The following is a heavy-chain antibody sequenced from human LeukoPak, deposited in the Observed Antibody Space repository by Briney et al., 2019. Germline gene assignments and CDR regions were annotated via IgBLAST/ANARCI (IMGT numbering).Heavy chain of an antibody. D-gene: IGHD4-11*01. CDR3: ARVLQGKFDY. CDR1: GYTFSDYI. V-gene: IGHV1-18*01. J-gene: IGHJ4*02. Sequence: GASVKVSCKASGYTFSDYIIIWVRQAPGQGLEWMGWISAYNGDTDYAQRFQGQGRVTMATDTSTSTAYMELRSLRSDDTAVYFCARVLQGKFDYWGQGTLVTVSS. CDR2: ISAYNGDT.